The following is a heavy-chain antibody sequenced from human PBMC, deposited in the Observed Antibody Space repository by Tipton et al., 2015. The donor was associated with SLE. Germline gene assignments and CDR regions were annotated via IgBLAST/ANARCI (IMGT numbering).Heavy chain of an antibody. CDR2: ISYDGSNK. Sequence: RSLRLSCAASGFTFSSYAMHWVRQAPGKGLEWVAVISYDGSNKYYADSVKGRFTISRDNSKNTLYLQMNSLRAEDTAVYYCARGPTIFGVDSWGQGTLVTVSS. CDR3: ARGPTIFGVDS. J-gene: IGHJ4*02. D-gene: IGHD3-3*01. CDR1: GFTFSSYA. V-gene: IGHV3-30-3*01.